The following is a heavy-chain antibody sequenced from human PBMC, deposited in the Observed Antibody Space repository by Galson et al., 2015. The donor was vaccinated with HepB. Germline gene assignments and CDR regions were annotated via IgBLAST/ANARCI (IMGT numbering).Heavy chain of an antibody. CDR2: ISSSSYFI. J-gene: IGHJ3*01. D-gene: IGHD5-18*01. V-gene: IGHV3-21*01. Sequence: SLRLSCAASGFTFSDYTMNWVRQAPGKGLEWVSTISSSSYFIYYADSLKGRFTISRDNARNSLSLQMSSLRAEDTAVYYCARVLGGYNHGKTFDLWGRGTRVTVSS. CDR1: GFTFSDYT. CDR3: ARVLGGYNHGKTFDL.